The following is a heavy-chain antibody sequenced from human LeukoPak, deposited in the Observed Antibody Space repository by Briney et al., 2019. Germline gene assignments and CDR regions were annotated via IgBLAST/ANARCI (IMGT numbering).Heavy chain of an antibody. V-gene: IGHV4-34*01. CDR3: GRCLATMTQ. J-gene: IGHJ4*02. CDR2: INHSGST. CDR1: GGSLSGYY. Sequence: PSETLSLTCAVYGGSLSGYYWSWIRQPPGKGLEWIGEINHSGSTNYNTSLKSRVTISVETPTDQFSLRLSSVTAADTAVYYCGRCLATMTQWGQGTLGTVSS. D-gene: IGHD1-26*01.